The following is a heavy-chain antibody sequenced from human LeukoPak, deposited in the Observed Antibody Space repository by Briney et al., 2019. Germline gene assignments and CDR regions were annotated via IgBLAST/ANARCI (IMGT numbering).Heavy chain of an antibody. J-gene: IGHJ4*02. D-gene: IGHD1-26*01. CDR2: ISTNTGNP. V-gene: IGHV7-4-1*02. CDR1: GYTFTSYA. CDR3: AGAFREDRAFDY. Sequence: ASVKVSCKASGYTFTSYAMNWVRQAPGQGLEWMGKISTNTGNPTYGQDFTGRFVFSFDTSVSTAYLQINSLKAEDTAIYYCAGAFREDRAFDYWAREPWSPSPQ.